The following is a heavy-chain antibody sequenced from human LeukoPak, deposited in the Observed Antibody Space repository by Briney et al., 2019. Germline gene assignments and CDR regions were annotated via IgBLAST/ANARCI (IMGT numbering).Heavy chain of an antibody. J-gene: IGHJ5*02. CDR1: GGSFSGYY. Sequence: SETLSLTCAVYGGSFSGYYWSWIRQPPGKGLEWIGEINHSESTNYNPSLKSRVTISVDTSKNQFSLKLNSVTAADTAVYYCVRHYGPWGQGTLVTVSS. V-gene: IGHV4-34*01. D-gene: IGHD3-16*01. CDR2: INHSEST. CDR3: VRHYGP.